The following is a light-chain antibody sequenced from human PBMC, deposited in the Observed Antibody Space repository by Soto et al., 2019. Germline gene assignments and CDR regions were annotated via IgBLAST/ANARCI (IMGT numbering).Light chain of an antibody. V-gene: IGLV1-51*01. CDR1: SSNIGRNY. CDR2: DND. CDR3: GTWDSSLSDAVV. Sequence: QSVLTQPPSVSAAPGQKGTISCSGTSSNIGRNYVAWYQQLPGTAPKLLIYDNDKRPSGIPDRFSGSKSCTSATLGITGLQTGDEAYYYCGTWDSSLSDAVVFGEGTKLTVL. J-gene: IGLJ2*01.